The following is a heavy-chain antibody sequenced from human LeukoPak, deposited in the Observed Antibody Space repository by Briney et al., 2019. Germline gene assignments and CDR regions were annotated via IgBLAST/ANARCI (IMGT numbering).Heavy chain of an antibody. D-gene: IGHD5-24*01. CDR1: GYTFSSYG. CDR2: ISAYNGNT. CDR3: ARADLGDGYNFD. Sequence: ASVKVSCKASGYTFSSYGISWVRQAPGQGLEWMGWISAYNGNTNYAQKLQGRVTMTTDTSTSTAYMELRSLRSDDTAVYYCARADLGDGYNFDWGQGTLVTVSS. J-gene: IGHJ4*02. V-gene: IGHV1-18*01.